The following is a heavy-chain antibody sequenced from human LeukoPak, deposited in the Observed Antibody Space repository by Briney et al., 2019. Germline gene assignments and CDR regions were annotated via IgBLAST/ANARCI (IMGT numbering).Heavy chain of an antibody. D-gene: IGHD1-26*01. CDR2: IYSSGST. Sequence: SETLSLTCTVSGASISGSGYYWGCLRQPPGKGLEWIGSIYSSGSTYYNASLQSRVTISIDTTKNQISLRLNSETAADTAMYYCAKGGGYGLIDYWGQGTLVTVSS. CDR1: GASISGSGYY. V-gene: IGHV4-39*02. J-gene: IGHJ4*02. CDR3: AKGGGYGLIDY.